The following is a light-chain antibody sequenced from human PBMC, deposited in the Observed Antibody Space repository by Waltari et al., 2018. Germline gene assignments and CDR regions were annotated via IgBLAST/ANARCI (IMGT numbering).Light chain of an antibody. Sequence: DLQMTQSLSSASASVGDGVTITCRASQGIRNDLNWYQQKPGKAPKRLIYAASSLQSGVPSRFSGSGSGTEFTLTISSLQPEDFATYYCLQHNSYPYTFGQGTKLELK. CDR3: LQHNSYPYT. J-gene: IGKJ2*01. CDR1: QGIRND. CDR2: AAS. V-gene: IGKV1-17*01.